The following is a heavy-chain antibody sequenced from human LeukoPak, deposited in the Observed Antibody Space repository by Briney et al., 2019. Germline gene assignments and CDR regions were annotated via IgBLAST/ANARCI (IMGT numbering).Heavy chain of an antibody. CDR1: GFTFSSYA. D-gene: IGHD3-22*01. Sequence: PGGSLRLSCAASGFTFSSYAMSWVRQAPGKGLEWVSTISGSGGSTFYADSVKGRFTISRDNSKNTLYLQMNSLRAEDTAVYYCAKERSDNYEYFDYWGQGTLVTVSS. CDR3: AKERSDNYEYFDY. V-gene: IGHV3-23*01. J-gene: IGHJ4*02. CDR2: ISGSGGST.